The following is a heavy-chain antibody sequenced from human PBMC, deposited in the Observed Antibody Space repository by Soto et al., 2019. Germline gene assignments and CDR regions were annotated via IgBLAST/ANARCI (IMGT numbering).Heavy chain of an antibody. CDR3: ARDSRGSSTWYFDL. CDR2: IHTTGDT. J-gene: IGHJ2*01. D-gene: IGHD3-22*01. V-gene: IGHV4-4*07. CDR1: GDSISSHY. Sequence: QVQLQESGPGLVTPSETLSLTCTVSGDSISSHYWSWIRQPAGKGLEWMGRIHTTGDTAHNPSLKRRITMLIDTSKDAVYIQLTSVTAADTAAYYCARDSRGSSTWYFDLWGRGTLVTVSS.